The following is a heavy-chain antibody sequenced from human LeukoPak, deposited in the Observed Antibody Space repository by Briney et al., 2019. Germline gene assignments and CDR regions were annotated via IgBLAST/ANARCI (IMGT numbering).Heavy chain of an antibody. CDR2: IIPIFGTA. J-gene: IGHJ6*03. CDR1: GGTFSSYA. Sequence: SVKVSCKASGGTFSSYAISWVRQAPGQGLEWMGGIIPIFGTANYAQKFQGRVTITADKSTSTAHMELSSLRSEDTAVYYCARAPRTYWSYYYYMDVWGKGTTVTVSS. CDR3: ARAPRTYWSYYYYMDV. D-gene: IGHD2-8*02. V-gene: IGHV1-69*06.